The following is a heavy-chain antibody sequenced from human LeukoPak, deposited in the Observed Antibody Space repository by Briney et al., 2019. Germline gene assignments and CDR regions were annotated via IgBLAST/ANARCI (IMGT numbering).Heavy chain of an antibody. J-gene: IGHJ4*02. D-gene: IGHD3-10*01. CDR3: ARDRVAFGEPHYFDY. Sequence: PGGSLRLSCAASGFIFNNYAMHWVRQAPGKGLEWVTNIKHDGSGKYYVDSVKGRFTISRDNAKNFVYLQMNSLRAEDAAVYYCARDRVAFGEPHYFDYWGQGALVTVSS. CDR2: IKHDGSGK. V-gene: IGHV3-7*01. CDR1: GFIFNNYA.